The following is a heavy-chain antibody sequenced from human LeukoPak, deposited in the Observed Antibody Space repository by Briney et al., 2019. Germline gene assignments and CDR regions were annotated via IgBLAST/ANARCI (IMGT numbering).Heavy chain of an antibody. J-gene: IGHJ4*02. CDR1: GFTFSTYT. CDR2: ISGSGGGT. Sequence: GGSLRLSCVASGFTFSTYTMSWVRQAPGKGLEWVSAISGSGGGTFYGDSVKGRFTIFRDNSKSTLYPQINSLRAEDTAVYYCAKFRGATVTTYYLDYWGQGTLVTVSS. D-gene: IGHD4-17*01. V-gene: IGHV3-23*01. CDR3: AKFRGATVTTYYLDY.